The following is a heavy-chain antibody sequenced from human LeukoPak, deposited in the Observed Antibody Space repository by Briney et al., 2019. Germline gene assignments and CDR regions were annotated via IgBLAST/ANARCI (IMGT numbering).Heavy chain of an antibody. CDR3: ARVVYYDFWSGSLYYFDY. V-gene: IGHV1-2*04. Sequence: ASVKVSCKASGYTFTGYYMHWVRQAPGQGLEWMGWINPNSGGTNYAQKFQGWVTMTRDTSISTAYMELSSLRSEDTAVYYCARVVYYDFWSGSLYYFDYWGQGTLVTVSS. CDR1: GYTFTGYY. D-gene: IGHD3-3*01. J-gene: IGHJ4*02. CDR2: INPNSGGT.